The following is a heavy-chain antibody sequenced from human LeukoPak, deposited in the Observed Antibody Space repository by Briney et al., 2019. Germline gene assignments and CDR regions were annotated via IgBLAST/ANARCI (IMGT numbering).Heavy chain of an antibody. CDR2: IYYSGST. CDR3: ARRAVAGSSPPDY. V-gene: IGHV4-39*01. D-gene: IGHD6-19*01. J-gene: IGHJ4*02. Sequence: PSETLSLTCTVSGGSISSSSYYWGWIRQPPGKGLEWIGSIYYSGSTYYNPSLKSRVTISVDTSKNQFSLRLSSVTAADTAVYYCARRAVAGSSPPDYWGQGTLVTVSS. CDR1: GGSISSSSYY.